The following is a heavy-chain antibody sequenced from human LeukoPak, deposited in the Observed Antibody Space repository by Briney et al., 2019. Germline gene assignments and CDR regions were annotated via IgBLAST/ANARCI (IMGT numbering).Heavy chain of an antibody. Sequence: SETLSLTCTVSGGSISSSSYYWGWIRQPPGKGLEWIGSIYYSGSTYYNPSLKSRVTISVDTSKNQFSLKLSSVTAADTAVYYCARIAAAGLWHFYDYYMDVWGKGTTVTVSS. J-gene: IGHJ6*03. CDR2: IYYSGST. CDR3: ARIAAAGLWHFYDYYMDV. V-gene: IGHV4-39*07. D-gene: IGHD6-13*01. CDR1: GGSISSSSYY.